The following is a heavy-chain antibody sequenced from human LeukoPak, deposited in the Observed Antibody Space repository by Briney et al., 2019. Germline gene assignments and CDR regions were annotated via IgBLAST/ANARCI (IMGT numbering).Heavy chain of an antibody. V-gene: IGHV3-66*01. CDR1: GFTVSRNY. Sequence: GGSLRPSCAASGFTVSRNYMSWVRQAPGKGLEWVSVIYSGGTTHYCDSVKGRFTISRDNSKNTLYLQMNSLRAEDTGVYYCARVRPHPIIDVWGKGTTVTVSS. CDR3: ARVRPHPIIDV. J-gene: IGHJ6*03. D-gene: IGHD6-6*01. CDR2: IYSGGTT.